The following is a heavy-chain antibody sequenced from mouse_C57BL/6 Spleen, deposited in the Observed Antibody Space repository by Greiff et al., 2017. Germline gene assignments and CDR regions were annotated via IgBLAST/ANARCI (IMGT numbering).Heavy chain of an antibody. CDR3: ARLAGTRDY. Sequence: VKLMESGPELVKPGASVKISCKASGYAFSSSWMNWVKQRPGKGLEWIGRIYPGDGDTNYNGKFKGKATLTADKSSSTAYMQLSSLTSEDSAVYFCARLAGTRDYWGQGTTLTVSS. CDR2: IYPGDGDT. D-gene: IGHD4-1*01. V-gene: IGHV1-82*01. CDR1: GYAFSSSW. J-gene: IGHJ2*01.